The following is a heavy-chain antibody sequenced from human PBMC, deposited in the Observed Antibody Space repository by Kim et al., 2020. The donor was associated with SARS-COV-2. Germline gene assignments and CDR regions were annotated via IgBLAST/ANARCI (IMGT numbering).Heavy chain of an antibody. D-gene: IGHD3-22*01. V-gene: IGHV3-66*01. Sequence: ANSVKGRLVISRDHSKNTLYLQMNSLRAEDTAVYYCATVVFYYDAGYFKNWGQGTLVIVSS. CDR3: ATVVFYYDAGYFKN. J-gene: IGHJ1*01.